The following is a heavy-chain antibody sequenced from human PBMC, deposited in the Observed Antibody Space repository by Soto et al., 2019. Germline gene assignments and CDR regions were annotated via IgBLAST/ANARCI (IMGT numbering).Heavy chain of an antibody. J-gene: IGHJ4*02. V-gene: IGHV1-69*13. D-gene: IGHD3-22*01. CDR1: GGTFSSYA. CDR2: IIPIFGTA. CDR3: ARDQGADKDYYDSSGYYPFDY. Sequence: SVKVSCKASGGTFSSYAISWVRQAPGQGLEWMGGIIPIFGTANYAQKFQGRVTITADESTSTAYMELSSLRSEDTAVYYCARDQGADKDYYDSSGYYPFDYWGQGTLVTVSS.